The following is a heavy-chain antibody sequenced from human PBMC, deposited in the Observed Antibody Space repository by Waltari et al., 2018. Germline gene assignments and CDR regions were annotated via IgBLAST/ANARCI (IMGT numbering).Heavy chain of an antibody. CDR3: ARVHGDGYNAVDY. CDR2: IIPIFGTA. V-gene: IGHV1-69*01. J-gene: IGHJ4*02. D-gene: IGHD5-12*01. Sequence: PGQGLEWMGGIIPIFGTANYAQKFQGRVTITADESTSTAYMELSSLRSEDTAVYYCARVHGDGYNAVDYWGQGTLVTVSS.